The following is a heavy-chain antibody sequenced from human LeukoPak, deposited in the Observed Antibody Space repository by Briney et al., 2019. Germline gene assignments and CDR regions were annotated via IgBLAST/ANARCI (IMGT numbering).Heavy chain of an antibody. Sequence: HPGGSLRLSCAASGFTFSNYWMSWVRQAPGKGLEWVANIKQDRSEKYYVDSVKGRFTISRDNAKNSLYLQMNSLRAEDTAVYYCARRNWNDDSEWFDPWGQGTLVTVSS. CDR2: IKQDRSEK. D-gene: IGHD1-1*01. J-gene: IGHJ5*02. V-gene: IGHV3-7*01. CDR3: ARRNWNDDSEWFDP. CDR1: GFTFSNYW.